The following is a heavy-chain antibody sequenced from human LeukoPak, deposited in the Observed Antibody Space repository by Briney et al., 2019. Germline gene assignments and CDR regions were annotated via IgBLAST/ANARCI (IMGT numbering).Heavy chain of an antibody. Sequence: GGSLRLSCAASGFIFSTHRMSWVRQAPGKGLEWVSLINDSGRRTYYADSVKGRFTVSRDNSKYTLYLQMNSLRVEDTAVYYCASSTYNYDYALDVWGQGTTVTVSS. J-gene: IGHJ6*02. CDR2: INDSGRRT. CDR1: GFIFSTHR. V-gene: IGHV3-23*01. CDR3: ASSTYNYDYALDV. D-gene: IGHD5-24*01.